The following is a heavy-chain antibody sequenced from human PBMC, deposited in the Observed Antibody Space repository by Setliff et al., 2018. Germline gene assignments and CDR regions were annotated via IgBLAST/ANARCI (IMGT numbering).Heavy chain of an antibody. Sequence: ASVKVSCKTSGYIFTSYGISWVRRAPGQGLEWMGWISASNGNTNYAQKLQGRVTMTTNTSTTTAYMELRSLRSDDTAVYYCARDGSADSGSYFSLPLPGFLDYWGQGALVTVSS. CDR2: ISASNGNT. CDR1: GYIFTSYG. D-gene: IGHD1-26*01. V-gene: IGHV1-18*01. CDR3: ARDGSADSGSYFSLPLPGFLDY. J-gene: IGHJ4*02.